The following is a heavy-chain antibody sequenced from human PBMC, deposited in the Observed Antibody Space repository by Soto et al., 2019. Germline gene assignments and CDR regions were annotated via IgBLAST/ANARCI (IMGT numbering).Heavy chain of an antibody. J-gene: IGHJ6*03. Sequence: EVQLVESGGGLVKPGGSLRPSCAASGFNFSTYSMNWVRQAPGKGLEWVSSITSSSTYIYYSDSVKGRFTISRDNAKNSLYLQMNSLRAEDTAVYYCARDRGIFGVGDYYYYMDVWGKGTTVTVSS. CDR1: GFNFSTYS. CDR2: ITSSSTYI. V-gene: IGHV3-21*01. D-gene: IGHD3-3*01. CDR3: ARDRGIFGVGDYYYYMDV.